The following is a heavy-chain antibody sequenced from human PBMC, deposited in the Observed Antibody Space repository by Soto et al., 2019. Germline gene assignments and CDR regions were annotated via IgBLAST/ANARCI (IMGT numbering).Heavy chain of an antibody. CDR2: VYHTGRT. J-gene: IGHJ4*02. V-gene: IGHV4-61*01. Sequence: QVLLQESGPGLVRPSETLSLTCTVSGGSFKSGSYYWSWIRQPPGKGLEWVGYVYHTGRTSYNPSLKSRVTISADMSKNQFSLVLTSVTAADTAVYYCALDYDYFDHWGQGSLVTVSS. D-gene: IGHD2-2*01. CDR3: ALDYDYFDH. CDR1: GGSFKSGSYY.